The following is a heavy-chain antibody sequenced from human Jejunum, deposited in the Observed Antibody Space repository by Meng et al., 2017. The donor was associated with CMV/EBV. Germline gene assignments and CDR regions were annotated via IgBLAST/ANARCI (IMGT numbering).Heavy chain of an antibody. J-gene: IGHJ4*02. V-gene: IGHV2-5*02. CDR1: FSLTSSPVG. CDR2: IYWDDDK. CDR3: VHRRDYSGNWNGGSVDF. Sequence: FSLTSSPVGVGWIRQPTGKALEWLAFIYWDDDKRYSPSLKSRLTITKDAPKNRVVLTMTNMGPADTATYHCVHRRDYSGNWNGGSVDFWGQGALVTVSS. D-gene: IGHD1-1*01.